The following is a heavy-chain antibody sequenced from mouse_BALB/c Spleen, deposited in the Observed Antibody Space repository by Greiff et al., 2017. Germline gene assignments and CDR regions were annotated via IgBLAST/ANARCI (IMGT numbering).Heavy chain of an antibody. J-gene: IGHJ4*01. CDR1: GYTFTDYN. D-gene: IGHD1-1*01. Sequence: EVQLQESGPELVKPGASVKISCKASGYTFTDYNMHWVKQSHGKSLEWIGYIYPYNGGTGYNQKFKSKATLTVDNSSSTAYMELRSLTSEDSAVYYFAREEAYYYGSSFYAMDYWGQGTSVTVSS. CDR3: AREEAYYYGSSFYAMDY. CDR2: IYPYNGGT. V-gene: IGHV1S29*02.